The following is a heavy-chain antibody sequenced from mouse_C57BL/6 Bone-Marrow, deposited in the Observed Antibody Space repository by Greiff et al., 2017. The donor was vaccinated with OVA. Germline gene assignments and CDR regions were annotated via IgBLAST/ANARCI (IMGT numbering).Heavy chain of an antibody. CDR3: AREGPIYYGSSYGAMDY. Sequence: EVKLVESGGGLVKPGGSLKLSCAASGFTFSSYAMSWVRQTPEKRLEWVATISDGGSYTYYPDNVKGRFTISRDNAKNNLYLQMSHLKSEDTAMYYCAREGPIYYGSSYGAMDYWGQGTSVTVSS. D-gene: IGHD1-1*01. CDR1: GFTFSSYA. CDR2: ISDGGSYT. V-gene: IGHV5-4*01. J-gene: IGHJ4*01.